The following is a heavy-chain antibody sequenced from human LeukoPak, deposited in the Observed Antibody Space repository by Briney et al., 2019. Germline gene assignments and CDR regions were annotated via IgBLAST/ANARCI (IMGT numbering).Heavy chain of an antibody. D-gene: IGHD4-17*01. J-gene: IGHJ4*02. V-gene: IGHV1-18*01. Sequence: ASVKVSCKASGGTFSSYGISWVRQAPGQGLEWMGWISAYNGNTNYAQKVQGRVTMTTDTSTSTAYMELRSLRSDDTAVYYCASISYGDYSFDYWGQGTLVTVSS. CDR1: GGTFSSYG. CDR3: ASISYGDYSFDY. CDR2: ISAYNGNT.